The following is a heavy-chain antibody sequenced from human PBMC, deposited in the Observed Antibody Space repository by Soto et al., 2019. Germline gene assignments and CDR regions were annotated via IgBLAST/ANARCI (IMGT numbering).Heavy chain of an antibody. V-gene: IGHV1-2*02. J-gene: IGHJ6*02. CDR2: INPNSGGT. D-gene: IGHD2-2*01. CDR3: ARVPAAINYYYYYGMDV. CDR1: GYTFTGYY. Sequence: ASLKVSCKASGYTFTGYYMHWVRQAPGQGLEWMGWINPNSGGTNYAQKFQGRVTMTRDTSISTAYMELSRLRSDDTAVYYCARVPAAINYYYYYGMDVWGQGTTVTVS.